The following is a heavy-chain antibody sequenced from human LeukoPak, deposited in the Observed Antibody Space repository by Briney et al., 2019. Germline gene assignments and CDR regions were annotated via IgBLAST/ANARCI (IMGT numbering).Heavy chain of an antibody. D-gene: IGHD6-13*01. Sequence: GASVKVSCKASGGTFSTFGISWVRQAPGQGLEWMGGIIPMSGTVNNAQKFQGRVTITADKSTGTAYMELSRLRSDDTAVYYCAREGSSWEEFLYNWFDPWGQGTLVTVSS. CDR3: AREGSSWEEFLYNWFDP. CDR1: GGTFSTFG. J-gene: IGHJ5*02. CDR2: IIPMSGTV. V-gene: IGHV1-69*06.